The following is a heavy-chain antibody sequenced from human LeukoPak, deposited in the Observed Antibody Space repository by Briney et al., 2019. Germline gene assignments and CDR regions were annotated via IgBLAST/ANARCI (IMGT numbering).Heavy chain of an antibody. CDR2: MYHSGST. V-gene: IGHV4-38-2*02. CDR1: GYSINSAYY. J-gene: IGHJ3*02. CDR3: ARVDLYYDFWSGYYVRDAFDI. Sequence: SETLSLTCTVSGYSINSAYYWGWIRQPPGKGLEWIGSMYHSGSTYYNPSLQSRVTISVDTSKNQFSLKLSSVTAADTAVYYCARVDLYYDFWSGYYVRDAFDIWGQGTMVTVSS. D-gene: IGHD3-3*01.